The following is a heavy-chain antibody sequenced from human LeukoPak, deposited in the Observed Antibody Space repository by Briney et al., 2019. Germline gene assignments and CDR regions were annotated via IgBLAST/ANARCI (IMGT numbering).Heavy chain of an antibody. CDR2: INYSGST. CDR1: AGSISTLY. J-gene: IGHJ5*02. D-gene: IGHD6-25*01. CDR3: AREGGDPRWLDP. V-gene: IGHV4-4*07. Sequence: PSETLSLTCTVSAGSISTLYWTWIRQPAGKGLEWIGRINYSGSTNYNPSLRGRVSMSVDRPKNQFSLTLNSVTAADTAVYYCAREGGDPRWLDPWGQGTLVTVSS.